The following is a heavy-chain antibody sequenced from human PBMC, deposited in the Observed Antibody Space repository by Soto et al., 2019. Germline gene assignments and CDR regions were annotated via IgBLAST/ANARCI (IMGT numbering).Heavy chain of an antibody. J-gene: IGHJ4*02. D-gene: IGHD5-18*01. V-gene: IGHV4-30-2*01. CDR1: GGSISNAAYS. Sequence: SETLSLTCSVSGGSISNAAYSWSWIRQPPGKGLEWIGYIYPSGMPFYNPSLRSRVTISIDRSNDQFSLNLKSVTAADTAVYYCARERGGYGLFDSWGQGTLVTVSS. CDR3: ARERGGYGLFDS. CDR2: IYPSGMP.